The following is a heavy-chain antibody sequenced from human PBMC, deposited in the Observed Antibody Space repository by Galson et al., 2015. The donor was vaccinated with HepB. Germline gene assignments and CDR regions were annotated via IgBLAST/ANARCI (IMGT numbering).Heavy chain of an antibody. CDR3: ARDPYGDYRMGWFDP. Sequence: SLRLSCAASGFTFSSYSMNWVRQAPGKGLEWVSSISSSSSYIYYADSVKGRFTISRDNAKNSLYLQMNSLRAEDTAVHYCARDPYGDYRMGWFDPWGQGTLVTVSS. J-gene: IGHJ5*02. V-gene: IGHV3-21*01. CDR2: ISSSSSYI. CDR1: GFTFSSYS. D-gene: IGHD4-17*01.